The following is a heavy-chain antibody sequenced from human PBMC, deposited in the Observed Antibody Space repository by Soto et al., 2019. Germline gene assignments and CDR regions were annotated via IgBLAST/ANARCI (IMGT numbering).Heavy chain of an antibody. Sequence: QVQLVQSGAEVKKPGASVKVSCKASGYTFTSYGISWVRQDPGQGLEWLGWISAYNGNTNYAQKLQGRVTMTTDTSTSTAYMELRSLRSDDTAVYYCARDGVERDYYYYGMDVWGQGTTVTVAS. CDR1: GYTFTSYG. J-gene: IGHJ6*02. CDR3: ARDGVERDYYYYGMDV. CDR2: ISAYNGNT. V-gene: IGHV1-18*01. D-gene: IGHD1-1*01.